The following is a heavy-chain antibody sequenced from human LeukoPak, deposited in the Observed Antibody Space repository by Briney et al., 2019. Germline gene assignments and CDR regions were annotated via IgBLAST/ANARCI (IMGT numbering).Heavy chain of an antibody. CDR1: GGTFSSYA. CDR2: IIPILGIA. V-gene: IGHV1-69*04. D-gene: IGHD6-13*01. CDR3: ARDGGLGILAAGSFDY. J-gene: IGHJ4*02. Sequence: PVKVSCKASGGTFSSYAISWVRQAPGQGLEWMGRIIPILGIANYAQKFQGRVTITADKSTSTAYMELSSLRSEDTAVYYCARDGGLGILAAGSFDYWGQGTLVTVSS.